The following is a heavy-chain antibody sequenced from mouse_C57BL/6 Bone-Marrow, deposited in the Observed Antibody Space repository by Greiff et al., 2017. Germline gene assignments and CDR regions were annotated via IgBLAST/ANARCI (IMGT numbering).Heavy chain of an antibody. Sequence: VKLMESGAELVRPGASVTLSCKASGYTFTDYEMHWVKQTPVPGLEWIGAIDPETGGTAYNQKFKGKAILTADKSSSTAYMELRSLTSEDSAVYYCTDYYGSSYDYYATDYWGQGTSVTVSS. D-gene: IGHD1-1*01. V-gene: IGHV1-15*01. CDR2: IDPETGGT. CDR1: GYTFTDYE. J-gene: IGHJ4*01. CDR3: TDYYGSSYDYYATDY.